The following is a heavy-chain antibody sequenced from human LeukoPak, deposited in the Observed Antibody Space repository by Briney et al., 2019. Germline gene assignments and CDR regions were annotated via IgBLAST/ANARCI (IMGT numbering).Heavy chain of an antibody. D-gene: IGHD1-1*01. Sequence: PGRSLRLSCAASGFTLQDYSMHWIRQAPGKGLEWMTVLSFDGKGKFYADSVKGRFTVSRDTSKNTLFLDMNNVTVEDTAVYYCGAGNPDYWGRGTLVTVYS. CDR3: GAGNPDY. CDR1: GFTLQDYS. CDR2: LSFDGKGK. V-gene: IGHV3-30*01. J-gene: IGHJ4*02.